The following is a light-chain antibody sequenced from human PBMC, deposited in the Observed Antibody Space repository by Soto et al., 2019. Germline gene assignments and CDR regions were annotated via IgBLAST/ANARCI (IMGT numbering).Light chain of an antibody. CDR3: QQYNTYPWT. CDR1: QSINTW. Sequence: DLPMTQSPSTLSASVGDRVTITCRASQSINTWLAWYQQKPGKAPKLLISKASGLERGVPSRFSGSGSGTEVTLIISSLQPDDLATYYCQQYNTYPWTFGQGTKVEVK. CDR2: KAS. J-gene: IGKJ1*01. V-gene: IGKV1-5*03.